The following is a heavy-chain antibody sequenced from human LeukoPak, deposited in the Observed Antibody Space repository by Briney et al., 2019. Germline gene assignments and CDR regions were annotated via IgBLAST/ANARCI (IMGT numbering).Heavy chain of an antibody. CDR1: GFTFSSYA. CDR2: ISGSGGST. CDR3: AKGRYLYPHY. V-gene: IGHV3-23*01. Sequence: AGSLRLSCAASGFTFSSYAMSWVRQPPGKGLEWVSAISGSGGSTYYADSVKGRFTISRDNSKNTLYLQMNSLRAEDTAVYYCAKGRYLYPHYWGQGTLVTVSS. D-gene: IGHD1-26*01. J-gene: IGHJ4*02.